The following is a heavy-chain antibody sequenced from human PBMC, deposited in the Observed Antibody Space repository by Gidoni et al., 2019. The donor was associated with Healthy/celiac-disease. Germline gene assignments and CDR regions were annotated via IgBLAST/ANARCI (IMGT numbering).Heavy chain of an antibody. J-gene: IGHJ4*02. CDR1: GYNFTSYD. D-gene: IGHD3-3*01. CDR2: MNPNSGNT. Sequence: QVQLVQSGAEVKKPGASVKVSCKASGYNFTSYDINWVRQATGQGLEWMGWMNPNSGNTGYAQKFQGRVTMTRNTSISTAYMELSSLRSEDTAVYYCARGRRITIFGVVNRGVDYWGQGTLVTVSS. CDR3: ARGRRITIFGVVNRGVDY. V-gene: IGHV1-8*01.